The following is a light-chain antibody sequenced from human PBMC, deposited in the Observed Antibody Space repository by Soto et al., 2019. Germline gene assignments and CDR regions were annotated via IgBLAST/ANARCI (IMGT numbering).Light chain of an antibody. Sequence: DIKMTQFPSTRSAYVGDRVTITCRASQSISSWLAWYQQKPGKAPKVLIYAASNLQSGVPSRFSGSGSGTEFTLTISSLQPEDFATYYCQKYNSFWTFGQGTKADIK. CDR3: QKYNSFWT. CDR1: QSISSW. CDR2: AAS. V-gene: IGKV1-5*01. J-gene: IGKJ1*01.